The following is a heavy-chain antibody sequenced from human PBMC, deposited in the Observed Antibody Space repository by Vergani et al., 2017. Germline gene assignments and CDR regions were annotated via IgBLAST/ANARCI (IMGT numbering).Heavy chain of an antibody. CDR3: TRDRLDHSFAYFDY. CDR1: GFTLGDYA. Sequence: EVHLVESGGGLVQPGRSLRLSCSGSGFTLGDYAMTWVRQAPGKGLEWVAFIWSKPYGGTTEYAASVKGRFTISRDDSKSIAYLKMSRLKAEDTAVYYWTRDRLDHSFAYFDYWGQGTLVTVSP. J-gene: IGHJ4*02. D-gene: IGHD4-11*01. V-gene: IGHV3-49*04. CDR2: IWSKPYGGTT.